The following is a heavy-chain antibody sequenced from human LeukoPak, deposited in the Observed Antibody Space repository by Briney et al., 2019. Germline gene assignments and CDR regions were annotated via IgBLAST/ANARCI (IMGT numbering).Heavy chain of an antibody. D-gene: IGHD2-8*01. CDR1: GYTFTSYD. CDR2: MSPNSGDT. J-gene: IGHJ5*02. Sequence: ASMKVSCKASGYTFTSYDINWVRQATGQGLEWMGWMSPNSGDTGYAQKFQGRVTMTRNSSIRTAYMELSSLGSEDTAVYYCARDLGTIRFDPWGQGTLVTVSS. V-gene: IGHV1-8*01. CDR3: ARDLGTIRFDP.